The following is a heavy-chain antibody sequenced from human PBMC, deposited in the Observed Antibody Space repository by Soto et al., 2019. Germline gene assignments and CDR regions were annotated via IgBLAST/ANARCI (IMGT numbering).Heavy chain of an antibody. J-gene: IGHJ3*02. V-gene: IGHV4-31*03. CDR1: GGSISSGGYY. Sequence: QVQLQESGPGLVKPSQTLSLTCTVSGGSISSGGYYWSWIRQHPGKGLEWIGYIYYSGSTYYTPSLQSRVTRSVDTSKNQFSLKLSSVTAADTAVYYCAGAPDYYDSSGYFLDAFDIWGQWTMVTVSS. D-gene: IGHD3-22*01. CDR2: IYYSGST. CDR3: AGAPDYYDSSGYFLDAFDI.